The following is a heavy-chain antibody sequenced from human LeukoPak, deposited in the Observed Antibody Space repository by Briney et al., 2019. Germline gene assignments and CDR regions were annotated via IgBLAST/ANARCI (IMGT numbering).Heavy chain of an antibody. V-gene: IGHV3-30*02. CDR3: AKDSRIAAAGTIGHSYYFDY. D-gene: IGHD6-13*01. CDR2: IRYDGSNK. J-gene: IGHJ4*02. CDR1: GFTFSSYG. Sequence: GGSLRLSCAASGFTFSSYGMHWVRQAPGKGLEWVAFIRYDGSNKYYADSVKGRFTISRDNSKNTLYLQMNSLRAQDTAVYYCAKDSRIAAAGTIGHSYYFDYWGQGTLVTVSS.